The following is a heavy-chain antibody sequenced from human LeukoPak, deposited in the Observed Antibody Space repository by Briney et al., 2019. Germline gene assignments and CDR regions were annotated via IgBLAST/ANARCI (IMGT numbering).Heavy chain of an antibody. CDR2: IWYDGSNK. CDR3: AKDLGSGSLDY. J-gene: IGHJ4*02. D-gene: IGHD1-26*01. CDR1: GFTFSSDG. Sequence: PGGSLRLSCAASGFTFSSDGMHWVRQAPGKGLEWVAVIWYDGSNKYYADSVKGRFTISRDNSKNTLYLQMNSLRAEDTAVYYCAKDLGSGSLDYWGQGTLVTVSS. V-gene: IGHV3-33*06.